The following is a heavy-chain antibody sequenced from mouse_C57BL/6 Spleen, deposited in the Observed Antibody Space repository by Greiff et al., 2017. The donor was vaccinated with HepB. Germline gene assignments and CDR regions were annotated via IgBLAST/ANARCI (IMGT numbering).Heavy chain of an antibody. CDR3: TRYGSSSPFAY. V-gene: IGHV6-3*01. J-gene: IGHJ3*01. CDR1: GFTFSNYW. CDR2: IRLKSDNYAT. D-gene: IGHD1-1*01. Sequence: DVKLQESGGGLVQPGGSMKLSCVASGFTFSNYWMNWVRQSPEKGLEWVAQIRLKSDNYATHYAESVKGRFTISRDDSKSSVYLQMNNLRAEDTGIYYCTRYGSSSPFAYWGQGTLVTVSA.